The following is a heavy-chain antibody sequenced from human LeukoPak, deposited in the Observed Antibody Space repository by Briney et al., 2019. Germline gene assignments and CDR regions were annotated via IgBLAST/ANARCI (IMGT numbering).Heavy chain of an antibody. Sequence: PGGSLRLSCAASGFTFSSYAMHWVRQAPGKGLEWVAVISYDGSNNYYADSVKGRFTISRDNSKNTLYLQMNSLRAEDTAVYYCARVWFGELLSPFDYWGQGTLVTVSS. CDR1: GFTFSSYA. CDR3: ARVWFGELLSPFDY. CDR2: ISYDGSNN. V-gene: IGHV3-30-3*01. J-gene: IGHJ4*02. D-gene: IGHD3-10*01.